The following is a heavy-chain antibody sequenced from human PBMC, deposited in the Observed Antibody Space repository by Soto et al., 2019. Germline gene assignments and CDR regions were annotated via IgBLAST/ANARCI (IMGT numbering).Heavy chain of an antibody. J-gene: IGHJ4*02. V-gene: IGHV3-33*01. D-gene: IGHD6-19*01. Sequence: GGSLRLSCAASGFTFSSYGMHWVRQAPGKGLEWVAVIWYDGSNKYYADSVKGRFTISRDNSKNTLYLQMNSLRAEDTAVYYCARGGEKQWLVRELDYWGQGTLVTVSS. CDR3: ARGGEKQWLVRELDY. CDR2: IWYDGSNK. CDR1: GFTFSSYG.